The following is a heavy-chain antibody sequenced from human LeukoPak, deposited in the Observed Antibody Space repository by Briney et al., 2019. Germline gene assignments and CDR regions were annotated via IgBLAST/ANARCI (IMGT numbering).Heavy chain of an antibody. Sequence: SETLSLTCSVSGGSISSSGYYWGWIRQPPDKGLEWIGNAYYSGSTYYNPSLKSRLTISVDTSKNQFSLELSSVTAPDTAIYYCATTYCGGDCYPAWWGTGTRVTVSS. CDR3: ATTYCGGDCYPAW. CDR1: GGSISSSGYY. CDR2: AYYSGST. V-gene: IGHV4-39*01. J-gene: IGHJ4*02. D-gene: IGHD2-21*02.